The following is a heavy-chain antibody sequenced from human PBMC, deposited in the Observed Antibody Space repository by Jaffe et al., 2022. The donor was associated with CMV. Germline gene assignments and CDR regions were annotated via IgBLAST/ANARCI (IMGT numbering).Heavy chain of an antibody. Sequence: EVQLVESGGGLVQPGGSLRLSCAASGFTFSSYWMHWVRQAPGKGLVWVSRINSDGSSTSYADSVKGRFTISRDNAKNTLYLQMNSLRAEDTAVYYCARGDYGDHGDAFDIWGQGTMVTVSS. D-gene: IGHD4-17*01. CDR1: GFTFSSYW. CDR3: ARGDYGDHGDAFDI. J-gene: IGHJ3*02. CDR2: INSDGSST. V-gene: IGHV3-74*01.